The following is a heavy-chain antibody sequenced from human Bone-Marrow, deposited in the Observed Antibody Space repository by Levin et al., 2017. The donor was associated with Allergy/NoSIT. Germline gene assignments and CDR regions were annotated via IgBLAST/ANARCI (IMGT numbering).Heavy chain of an antibody. CDR1: GFTFSSYA. V-gene: IGHV3-30-3*01. D-gene: IGHD5-18*01. Sequence: GGSLRLSCAASGFTFSSYAMHWVRQAPGKGLEWVAVISYDGSNKYYADSVKGRFTISRDNSKNTLYLQMNSLRAEDTAVYYCARDGIPFYYYYYGMDVWGQGTTVTVSS. CDR2: ISYDGSNK. CDR3: ARDGIPFYYYYYGMDV. J-gene: IGHJ6*02.